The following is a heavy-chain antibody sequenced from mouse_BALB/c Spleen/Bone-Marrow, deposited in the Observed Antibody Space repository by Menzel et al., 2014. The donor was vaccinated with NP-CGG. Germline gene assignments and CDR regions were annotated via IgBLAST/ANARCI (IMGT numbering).Heavy chain of an antibody. V-gene: IGHV1-5*01. CDR1: GYTFTSYW. Sequence: VQLQQSGTILARPGVSVKMSCKASGYTFTSYWMHWVKQRPGQGLEWIGAIYPGNTDTNYNQKFKGKAKLTAVTSTSTAYMELSSLTNADSAVYYCTSRGITTGDFDYWGQGTTLTVSS. J-gene: IGHJ2*01. CDR2: IYPGNTDT. CDR3: TSRGITTGDFDY. D-gene: IGHD2-4*01.